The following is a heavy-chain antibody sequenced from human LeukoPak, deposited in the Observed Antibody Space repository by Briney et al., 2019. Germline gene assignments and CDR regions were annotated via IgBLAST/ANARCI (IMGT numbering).Heavy chain of an antibody. CDR3: ARSRSGYYEDY. CDR2: IKEDGSEK. D-gene: IGHD3-22*01. Sequence: AGGSLRLSCAASGFTFSNYWMSWVRQAPGKGLGWVANIKEDGSEKYYVDSVKGRFTISRDNAKNSLSLQVNSLSAEDTAVYYCARSRSGYYEDYWGQGTLVTVSS. J-gene: IGHJ4*02. CDR1: GFTFSNYW. V-gene: IGHV3-7*01.